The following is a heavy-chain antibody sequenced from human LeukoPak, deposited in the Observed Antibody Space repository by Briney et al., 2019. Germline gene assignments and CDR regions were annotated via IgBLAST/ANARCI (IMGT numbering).Heavy chain of an antibody. Sequence: PGGSLRLSCSASGFTFSDAWLSWFRKPPGKGRDWFGGFKSKADSGTTDYAAPVKGRFTISRDDSENTLYLQMNSLITDDTAVNYCAYQGEWEHCFESWGQGSLVTVSS. CDR2: FKSKADSGTT. V-gene: IGHV3-15*01. CDR3: AYQGEWEHCFES. J-gene: IGHJ4*02. D-gene: IGHD1-26*01. CDR1: GFTFSDAW.